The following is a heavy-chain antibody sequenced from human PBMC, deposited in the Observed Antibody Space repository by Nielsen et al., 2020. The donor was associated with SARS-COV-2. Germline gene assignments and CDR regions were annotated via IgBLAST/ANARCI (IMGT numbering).Heavy chain of an antibody. Sequence: GESLKISCAASGFTFSSYGMHWVRQAPGKGLEWVSAISGSGGSTYYADSVKGRFTISRDNSKNTLYLQMNSLRAEDTVVYYCAKTGGTGDAHYWGQGTLVTVSS. CDR3: AKTGGTGDAHY. V-gene: IGHV3-23*01. CDR2: ISGSGGST. J-gene: IGHJ4*02. CDR1: GFTFSSYG. D-gene: IGHD7-27*01.